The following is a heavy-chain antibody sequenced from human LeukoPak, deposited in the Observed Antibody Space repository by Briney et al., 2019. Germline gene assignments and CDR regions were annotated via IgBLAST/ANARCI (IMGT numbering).Heavy chain of an antibody. D-gene: IGHD5-24*01. Sequence: SETLSLTCAVYGGSFSGYYWSWIRQPPGKGLEWIGEINHSGSTNYNPSLKSRVTISVDTSKNQFSLKLSSVTAADTAVYYCARAERWLQSGHFDYWGQGTLVTVSS. CDR2: INHSGST. CDR1: GGSFSGYY. V-gene: IGHV4-34*01. CDR3: ARAERWLQSGHFDY. J-gene: IGHJ4*02.